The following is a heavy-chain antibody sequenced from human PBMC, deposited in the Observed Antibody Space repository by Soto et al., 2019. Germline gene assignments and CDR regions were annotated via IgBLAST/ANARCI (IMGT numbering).Heavy chain of an antibody. Sequence: PGESLKISCEASGYTFTKYWIGWVRQMPGKGLEWMGIIYPGDSDTTYSPSFEGQVTISADKSITTAYLQWRSLKASDTAMYFCARTTVSYYMDVRGKGTTVTVSS. CDR1: GYTFTKYW. D-gene: IGHD4-17*01. J-gene: IGHJ6*03. V-gene: IGHV5-51*01. CDR3: ARTTVSYYMDV. CDR2: IYPGDSDT.